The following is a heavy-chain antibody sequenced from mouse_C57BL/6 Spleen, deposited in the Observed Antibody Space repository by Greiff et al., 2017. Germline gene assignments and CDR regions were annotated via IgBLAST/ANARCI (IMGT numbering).Heavy chain of an antibody. CDR1: GYAFSSYW. Sequence: VQGVESGAELVKPGASVKISCKASGYAFSSYWMNWVKQRPGPGLEWIGQIYPGDGDTNYNGKFKGKATLTADKSSSTAYMQLSSLTSEYIAVYVCARRVYYDYDEEYYYAMDYWGQGTSVTVAS. CDR3: ARRVYYDYDEEYYYAMDY. CDR2: IYPGDGDT. J-gene: IGHJ4*01. D-gene: IGHD2-4*01. V-gene: IGHV1-80*01.